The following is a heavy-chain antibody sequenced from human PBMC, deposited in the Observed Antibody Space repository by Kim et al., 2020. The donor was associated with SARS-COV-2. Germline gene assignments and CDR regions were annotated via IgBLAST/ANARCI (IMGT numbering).Heavy chain of an antibody. CDR1: GGSISSYY. J-gene: IGHJ5*02. CDR2: IYYSGSA. CDR3: ARSPRHYISARA. D-gene: IGHD3-3*02. Sequence: SETLYLTCTVSGGSISSYYWSWIRQPPGKGMEWIWYIYYSGSADYNPSLTSRVTISVDTSRNQFSLRLSSVTAAATAVYSCARSPRHYISARAWGQGTLV. V-gene: IGHV4-59*01.